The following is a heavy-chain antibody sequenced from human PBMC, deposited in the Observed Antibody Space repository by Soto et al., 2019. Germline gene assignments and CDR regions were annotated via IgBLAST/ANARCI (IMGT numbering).Heavy chain of an antibody. Sequence: SETLSLTCTVSGGSISSGGYYWSWIRQHPGKGLEWIGYIYYSGRTYYNPSLHSRVSIAVDTTENQFSLKLTSVTAADTSVYYCARGSFSSSSSWFDPWGRGTLVTVAA. CDR2: IYYSGRT. J-gene: IGHJ5*02. D-gene: IGHD6-6*01. CDR3: ARGSFSSSSSWFDP. CDR1: GGSISSGGYY. V-gene: IGHV4-31*03.